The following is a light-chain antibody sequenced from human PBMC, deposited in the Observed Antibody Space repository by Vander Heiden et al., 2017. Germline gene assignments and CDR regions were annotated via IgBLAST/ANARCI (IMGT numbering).Light chain of an antibody. CDR2: QDD. CDR1: KLGDKY. V-gene: IGLV3-1*01. Sequence: SFELTQPPSVSVSPGQTAPITCAGDKLGDKYACWYQQRPGQSPVLVIYQDDKRPSGIPERFSGSNSGNTATLTISGTQAMDEADYYCQAWDSSTGVFGTGTKVTVL. CDR3: QAWDSSTGV. J-gene: IGLJ1*01.